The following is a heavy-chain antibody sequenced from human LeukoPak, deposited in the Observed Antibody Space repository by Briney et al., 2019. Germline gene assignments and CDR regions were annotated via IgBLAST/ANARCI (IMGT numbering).Heavy chain of an antibody. V-gene: IGHV3-74*01. J-gene: IGHJ4*02. Sequence: GGSLRLSCAASGFTYSNYWMHWVRQTPGKELVWVSRINSDATSTSYADSVKGRFTISRDRAKNTLYLQMNGLRADDTAVYYCATSLYSGTKLDYWGQGTLVTVSS. D-gene: IGHD1-26*01. CDR2: INSDATST. CDR1: GFTYSNYW. CDR3: ATSLYSGTKLDY.